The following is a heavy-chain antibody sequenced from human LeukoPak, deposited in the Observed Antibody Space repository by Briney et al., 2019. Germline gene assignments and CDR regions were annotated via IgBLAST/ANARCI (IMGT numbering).Heavy chain of an antibody. CDR1: GGSISSYY. Sequence: PSETLSLTCTGSGGSISSYYWSWIRQPPGKGLEWIGYMYYSGSTSYSPSLKSRVSISIDTSKNQFSLRVTSVTAADTAVYYCARHSGSFGGAYDIWGQGTMVTVSS. D-gene: IGHD1-26*01. CDR3: ARHSGSFGGAYDI. V-gene: IGHV4-59*08. J-gene: IGHJ3*02. CDR2: MYYSGST.